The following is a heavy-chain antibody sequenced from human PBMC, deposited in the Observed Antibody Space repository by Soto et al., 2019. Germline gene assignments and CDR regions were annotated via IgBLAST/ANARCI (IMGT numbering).Heavy chain of an antibody. CDR2: IYPGDSDT. Sequence: GESLKISCKGSGYSFTSYWIGWVRQMPGKGLEWMGIIYPGDSDTRYSPSFQGQVTISADKSISTAYLQWSSLKASDTAMYYCATGSGYYYDSSGYRAHYYFDYWGQGTLVTVS. CDR1: GYSFTSYW. V-gene: IGHV5-51*01. J-gene: IGHJ4*02. D-gene: IGHD3-22*01. CDR3: ATGSGYYYDSSGYRAHYYFDY.